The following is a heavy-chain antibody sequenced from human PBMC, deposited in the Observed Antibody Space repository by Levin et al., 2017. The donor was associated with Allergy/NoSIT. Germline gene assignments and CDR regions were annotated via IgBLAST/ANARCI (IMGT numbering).Heavy chain of an antibody. CDR2: ISSSSSYI. D-gene: IGHD6-13*01. J-gene: IGHJ6*02. Sequence: LSLTCAASGFTFSSYSMNWVRQAPGKGLEWVSSISSSSSYIYYADSVKGRFTISRDNAKNSLYLQMNSLRAEDTAVYYCARELASGMDGWGQGTTVTVSS. V-gene: IGHV3-21*01. CDR1: GFTFSSYS. CDR3: ARELASGMDG.